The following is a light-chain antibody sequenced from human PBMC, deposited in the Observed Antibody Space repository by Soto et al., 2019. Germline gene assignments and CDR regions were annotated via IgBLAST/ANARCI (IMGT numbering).Light chain of an antibody. V-gene: IGKV1-9*01. CDR3: QQLNSYPLT. Sequence: IPLTQSPSSLSASVEDRVTITCRASQGISSYLAWYQQKPGKAPKLLIYAASTLQSGVPSRFSGSGSGTDFTLTISSLQPEDFATYYCQQLNSYPLTFGGGTKVDIK. CDR1: QGISSY. CDR2: AAS. J-gene: IGKJ4*01.